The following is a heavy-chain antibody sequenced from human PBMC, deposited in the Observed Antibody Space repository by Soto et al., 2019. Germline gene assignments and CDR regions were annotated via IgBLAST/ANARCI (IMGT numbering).Heavy chain of an antibody. V-gene: IGHV3-23*01. CDR2: ISGSGDST. CDR3: AKGVPGIAVAGTGYFQH. J-gene: IGHJ1*01. CDR1: GFTFSSYA. Sequence: GVMRLSYAASGFTFSSYAMSWVRQAPGKGLEWVSGISGSGDSTYYADSVKGRFTISRDNSKNTLYLQMNSLRAEDTAVYYCAKGVPGIAVAGTGYFQHWGQGTLVTVSS. D-gene: IGHD6-19*01.